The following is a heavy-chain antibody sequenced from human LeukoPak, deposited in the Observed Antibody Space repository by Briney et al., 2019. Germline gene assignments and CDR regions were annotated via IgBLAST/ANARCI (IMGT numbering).Heavy chain of an antibody. J-gene: IGHJ4*02. CDR3: ATVNY. Sequence: AVTVSRQRCGGTFSRYVISWVRQPPRQGVEWMGGIIPIFGTANYAHKFQGRVTITADESTSTAYRELSSLRSEDTAVYYCATVNYWGQGTLVTVSS. V-gene: IGHV1-69*13. CDR2: IIPIFGTA. CDR1: GGTFSRYV.